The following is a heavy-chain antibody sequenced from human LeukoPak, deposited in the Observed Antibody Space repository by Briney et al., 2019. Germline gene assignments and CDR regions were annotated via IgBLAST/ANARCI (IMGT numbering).Heavy chain of an antibody. J-gene: IGHJ4*02. CDR1: GFTFSSYA. CDR2: ISGSGGST. D-gene: IGHD1-7*01. Sequence: GGSLRLSCAASGFTFSSYAMSWVRQAPGKGLEWVSAISGSGGSTYYADSVKGRFTISRDNSKNTLYLQMNSLRAEDTAVYYCAKDLFITXTXVAKKPLGYWGQGALVTVS. V-gene: IGHV3-23*01. CDR3: AKDLFITXTXVAKKPLGY.